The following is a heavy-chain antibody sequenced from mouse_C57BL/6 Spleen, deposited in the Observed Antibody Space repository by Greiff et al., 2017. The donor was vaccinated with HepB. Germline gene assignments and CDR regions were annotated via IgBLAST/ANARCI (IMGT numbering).Heavy chain of an antibody. CDR3: ARGHGSSYLDY. Sequence: EVQLQQSGPGLVKPSQSLSLTCSVTGYSITSGYYWNWIRQFPGNKLEWMGYISYDGSNNYNPSLKNRISITRDTSKNQFFLKLNSVTTEDTATYYCARGHGSSYLDYWGQGTTLTVSS. V-gene: IGHV3-6*01. CDR1: GYSITSGYY. J-gene: IGHJ2*01. CDR2: ISYDGSN. D-gene: IGHD1-1*01.